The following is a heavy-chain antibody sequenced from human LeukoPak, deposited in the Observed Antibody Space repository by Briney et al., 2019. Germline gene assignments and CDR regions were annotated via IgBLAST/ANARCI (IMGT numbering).Heavy chain of an antibody. V-gene: IGHV4-59*01. J-gene: IGHJ4*02. D-gene: IGHD5-24*01. Sequence: PSETLSLTCTVSGDSISSYYWSWIRQPPGKGLEWIGYILYSGTTSYNPSLKSRVTISLDTSKNQFSLKLSSVTAADTAVYYCARGWPYFDYWGQGTLVTVSS. CDR1: GDSISSYY. CDR3: ARGWPYFDY. CDR2: ILYSGTT.